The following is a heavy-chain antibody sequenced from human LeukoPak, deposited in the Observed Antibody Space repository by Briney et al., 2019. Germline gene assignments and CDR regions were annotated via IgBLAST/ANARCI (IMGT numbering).Heavy chain of an antibody. D-gene: IGHD6-19*01. J-gene: IGHJ3*02. CDR1: GDSVSSNSAA. CDR3: ARPREQWLGNDGFDI. CDR2: TYYRSKWYN. Sequence: SQTLSLTCAISGDSVSSNSAAWNWIRQSPSRGLEWLGRTYYRSKWYNDYAVSVKSRITINPDTSKNQFSLKLSSVTAADTAVYYCARPREQWLGNDGFDIWGQGTMVTVSS. V-gene: IGHV6-1*01.